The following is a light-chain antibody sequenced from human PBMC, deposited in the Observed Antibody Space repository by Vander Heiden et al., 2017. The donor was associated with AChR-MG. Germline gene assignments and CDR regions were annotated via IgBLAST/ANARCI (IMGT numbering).Light chain of an antibody. CDR3: LQDYNFLWT. V-gene: IGKV1-6*01. Sequence: NQMTQSPSSLAASVGDRVTITCRASQGIGNDLGWYQQKPGKAPNLLIYSASSLQSGVPSRFSGSGSGTDFTLTISSLQPEDFATYYCLQDYNFLWTFGQGTKVEIK. J-gene: IGKJ1*01. CDR2: SAS. CDR1: QGIGND.